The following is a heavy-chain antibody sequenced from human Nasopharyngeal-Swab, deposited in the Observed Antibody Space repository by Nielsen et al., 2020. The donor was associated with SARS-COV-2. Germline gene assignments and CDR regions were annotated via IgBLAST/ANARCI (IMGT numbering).Heavy chain of an antibody. J-gene: IGHJ6*03. V-gene: IGHV1-69*06. CDR1: GGTFSSYA. Sequence: SVKVSCKASGGTFSSYAISWVRQAPGQGLEWMGGIIPIFGTANYAQKFQGRVMITADKSTSTAYMELSSLRSEDTAVYYCARDQGGLVPAAMMRYYYYYMDVWGKGTTVTVSS. CDR3: ARDQGGLVPAAMMRYYYYYMDV. CDR2: IIPIFGTA. D-gene: IGHD2-2*01.